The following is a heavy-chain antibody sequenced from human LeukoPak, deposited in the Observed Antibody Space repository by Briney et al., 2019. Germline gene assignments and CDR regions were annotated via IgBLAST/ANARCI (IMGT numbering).Heavy chain of an antibody. V-gene: IGHV4-59*01. J-gene: IGHJ3*02. CDR3: ARDRSSGWLGDDAFDI. CDR2: IYYSGST. D-gene: IGHD6-19*01. CDR1: GGSISSYY. Sequence: ASETLSLTCTGSGGSISSYYWSWIRQPPGKGLEWIGYIYYSGSTNYNPSLKSRVTISVDTSKNQFSLKLSSVTAADTAVYYCARDRSSGWLGDDAFDIWGQGTMVTVSS.